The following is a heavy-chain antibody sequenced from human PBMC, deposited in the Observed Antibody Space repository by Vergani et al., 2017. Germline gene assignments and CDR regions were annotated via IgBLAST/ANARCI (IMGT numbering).Heavy chain of an antibody. CDR3: AGDTRWDYDYVWGSYRYPAFDI. J-gene: IGHJ3*02. CDR1: GFTFSSYS. V-gene: IGHV3-21*01. Sequence: EVQLVESGGGLVKPGGSLRLSCAASGFTFSSYSMNWVRQAPGKGLEWVSSISSSSSYIYYADSVKGRFTISRDNAKNSLYLQMNSLRAEDTAVYYCAGDTRWDYDYVWGSYRYPAFDIWGQGTMVTVSS. CDR2: ISSSSSYI. D-gene: IGHD3-16*02.